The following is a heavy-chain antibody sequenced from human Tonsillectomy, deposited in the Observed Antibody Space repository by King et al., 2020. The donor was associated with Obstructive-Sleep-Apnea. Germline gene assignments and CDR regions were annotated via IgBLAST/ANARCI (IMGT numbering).Heavy chain of an antibody. V-gene: IGHV3-48*04. D-gene: IGHD3-10*01. CDR2: ISSSSSTI. CDR3: AGVGGEVDV. J-gene: IGHJ6*02. CDR1: GFTFSSYS. Sequence: QLVQSGGGLVQPGGSLRLCCAASGFTFSSYSINWVRQAPGKGLEWVAYISSSSSTIYYADSVKGRFTISRDNANNSLYLQMNSRRAEDTAVYYCAGVGGEVDVWGQGTTVTVSS.